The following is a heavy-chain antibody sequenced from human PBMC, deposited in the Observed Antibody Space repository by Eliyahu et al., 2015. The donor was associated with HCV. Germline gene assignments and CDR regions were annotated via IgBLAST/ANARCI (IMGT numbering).Heavy chain of an antibody. J-gene: IGHJ4*02. D-gene: IGHD6-19*01. CDR2: VRSKXYSGTT. V-gene: IGHV3-49*05. Sequence: EVQLVESGGGWVKPGRSLRLSCTASGFSFGNYAVSWFRQAPGKGPEWVGLVRSKXYSGTTEYAASVRGRFTISRDDSANIAYLQMNTLKTEDTGVYFCSRDGLGGSDSSGYWDCWGQGTLVSVSS. CDR1: GFSFGNYA. CDR3: SRDGLGGSDSSGYWDC.